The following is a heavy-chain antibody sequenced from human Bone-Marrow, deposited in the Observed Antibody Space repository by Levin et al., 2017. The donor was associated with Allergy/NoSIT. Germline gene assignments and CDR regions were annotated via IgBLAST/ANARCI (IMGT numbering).Heavy chain of an antibody. CDR1: GFTFSSYA. CDR3: AGKMIPSY. CDR2: ISGSGGST. V-gene: IGHV3-23*01. Sequence: GGSLRLSCAASGFTFSSYALSWVRQPPGKGLEWVSAISGSGGSTYYADLVKGRFTIARDNSKNTLYLQMISLRAEDTAVYYCAGKMIPSYWGQGTLVTVSS. J-gene: IGHJ4*02. D-gene: IGHD3-16*01.